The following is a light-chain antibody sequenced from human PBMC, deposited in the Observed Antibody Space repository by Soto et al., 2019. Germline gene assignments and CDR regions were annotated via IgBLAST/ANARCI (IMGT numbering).Light chain of an antibody. CDR1: KNDIGVYDF. CDR3: KSYAGSNTYV. V-gene: IGLV2-8*01. J-gene: IGLJ1*01. CDR2: EVV. Sequence: VLTQPPSAPGSPGQSVTISCTGTKNDIGVYDFVSWYQHHPGKAPRLIIYEVVQRPSGVPDRFSGSKSGNTASLTVSGLQAADEADYFCKSYAGSNTYVFGSGTKVTVL.